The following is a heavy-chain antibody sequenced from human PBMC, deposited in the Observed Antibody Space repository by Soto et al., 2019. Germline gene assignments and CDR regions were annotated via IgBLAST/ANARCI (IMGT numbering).Heavy chain of an antibody. CDR1: DDSINSDKYY. CDR3: ARLEGLATTSYYFDF. J-gene: IGHJ4*02. V-gene: IGHV4-39*01. Sequence: QLQLQESGPGLVKPSETLSLTCSVSDDSINSDKYYWGWIRQPPGKGLEWIGSIYYRGNAYYNPALQTGVTISLDKPRSQSSLKLNSVTAADSAVYFCARLEGLATTSYYFDFWGPGALVTVSS. CDR2: IYYRGNA. D-gene: IGHD1-1*01.